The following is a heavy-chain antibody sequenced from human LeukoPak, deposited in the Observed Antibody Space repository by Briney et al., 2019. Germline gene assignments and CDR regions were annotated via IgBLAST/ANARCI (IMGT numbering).Heavy chain of an antibody. J-gene: IGHJ5*02. CDR1: GYTFTSYG. CDR3: ARDPGEGYCSGGSCYSVT. D-gene: IGHD2-15*01. CDR2: FSAYNGNT. Sequence: ASVKVSCKASGYTFTSYGISWVRQAPGQGLEWMGWFSAYNGNTNYAQKLQGRVTMTTDTSTRTAYMELRSLRSDDTAVYYCARDPGEGYCSGGSCYSVTWGQGTLVTVSS. V-gene: IGHV1-18*01.